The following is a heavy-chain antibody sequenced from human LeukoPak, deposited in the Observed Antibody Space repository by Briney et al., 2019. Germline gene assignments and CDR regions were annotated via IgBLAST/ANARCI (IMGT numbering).Heavy chain of an antibody. D-gene: IGHD3-10*01. J-gene: IGHJ4*02. CDR1: GFTFSSYG. V-gene: IGHV3-30*03. CDR2: ISYDGSNK. Sequence: GGSLRLSCAASGFTFSSYGMHRVRQAPGTGLEWVAVISYDGSNKYYADSVKGRFTISRDNSKNTLYLQMNSLRAEDTAVYYCAALSPFGSHYWGQGTLVTVSS. CDR3: AALSPFGSHY.